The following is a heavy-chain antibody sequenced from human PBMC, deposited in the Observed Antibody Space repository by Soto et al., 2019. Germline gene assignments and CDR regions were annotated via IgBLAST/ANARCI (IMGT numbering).Heavy chain of an antibody. CDR1: GGSISSGDYY. CDR2: IYYSGST. J-gene: IGHJ4*02. V-gene: IGHV4-30-4*01. CDR3: AGAYYDILTLAY. D-gene: IGHD3-9*01. Sequence: SETLSLTCTVSGGSISSGDYYWSWIRQPPGKGLEWIGYIYYSGSTYYNPSLKSRVTISVDTSKNQFSLKLSSVTAADTAVYYCAGAYYDILTLAYWGQGTLVTVSS.